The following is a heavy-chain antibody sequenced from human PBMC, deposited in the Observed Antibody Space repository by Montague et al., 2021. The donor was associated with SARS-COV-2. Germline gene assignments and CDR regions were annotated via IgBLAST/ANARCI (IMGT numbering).Heavy chain of an antibody. CDR1: GGSISSSNW. Sequence: SETLSLTCAVSGGSISSSNWWSWVRQPPGKGLEWIGEIYHSGSTNYNPSLKSRVTISVDKSKNQFSLKLSAVTAADTAVYYCARYGNYYGSESYYNGGMDVWGQGTTVTVSS. CDR3: ARYGNYYGSESYYNGGMDV. CDR2: IYHSGST. J-gene: IGHJ6*02. D-gene: IGHD3-10*01. V-gene: IGHV4-4*02.